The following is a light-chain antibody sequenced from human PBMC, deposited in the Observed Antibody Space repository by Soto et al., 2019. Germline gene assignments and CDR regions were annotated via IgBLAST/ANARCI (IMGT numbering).Light chain of an antibody. Sequence: DIVLTQSPAILSLSPGERATLSCRASQSVSSYLAWYKQKPGQAPRLLIYDASKRAPGIPARFSGSGSGSDFTLTISSLEPEDVAVYYCQQRGNWPLTFGGGTKVEIK. CDR3: QQRGNWPLT. J-gene: IGKJ4*01. V-gene: IGKV3-11*01. CDR2: DAS. CDR1: QSVSSY.